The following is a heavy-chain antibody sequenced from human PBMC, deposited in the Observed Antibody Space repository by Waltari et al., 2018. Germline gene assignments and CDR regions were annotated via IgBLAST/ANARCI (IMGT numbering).Heavy chain of an antibody. V-gene: IGHV1-8*03. J-gene: IGHJ6*02. D-gene: IGHD6-25*01. Sequence: QVQLVQSGAEVKKPGASVKVSCKASGYTFTSYDIQWVRQATGQGLEWMGWMNPNSGNTGYAQKFQGRVTITRNTSISTAYMELSSLRSEDTAVYYCARSGTNYYYYGMDVWGQGTTVTVSS. CDR2: MNPNSGNT. CDR3: ARSGTNYYYYGMDV. CDR1: GYTFTSYD.